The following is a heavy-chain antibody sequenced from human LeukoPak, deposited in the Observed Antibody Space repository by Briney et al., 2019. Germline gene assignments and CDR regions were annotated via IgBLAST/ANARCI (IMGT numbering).Heavy chain of an antibody. D-gene: IGHD6-13*01. CDR1: GGSVSSDGYY. Sequence: SETLSLTCTVAGGSVSSDGYYWTWSRQQAGNGLEWIGHIYYSGTSYNNPSLKRRISMSIDTSKNAFPLKLTSMTAADTAVYYCARGRHGSSWYASWSQATLVTVSS. V-gene: IGHV4-31*03. J-gene: IGHJ5*01. CDR3: ARGRHGSSWYAS. CDR2: IYYSGTS.